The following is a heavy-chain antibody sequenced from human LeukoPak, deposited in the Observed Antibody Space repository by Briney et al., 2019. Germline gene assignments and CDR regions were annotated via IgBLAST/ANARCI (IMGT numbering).Heavy chain of an antibody. D-gene: IGHD3-10*01. CDR2: ISGSGGST. J-gene: IGHJ4*02. CDR3: AKDLVTGSLDY. Sequence: GTLRLSCAASGFTFSSYAMTWVRQAPGKGLEWVSSISGSGGSTYYADSVKGRFTISRDNSKNTLYLQMNSLRAEDTAVYYCAKDLVTGSLDYWGQGTLVTVSS. V-gene: IGHV3-23*01. CDR1: GFTFSSYA.